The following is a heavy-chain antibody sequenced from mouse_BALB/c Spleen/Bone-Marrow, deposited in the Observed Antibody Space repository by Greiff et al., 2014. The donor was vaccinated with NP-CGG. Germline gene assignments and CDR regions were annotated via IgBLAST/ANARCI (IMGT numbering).Heavy chain of an antibody. V-gene: IGHV10-1*02. CDR1: GFTFSIYA. J-gene: IGHJ4*01. CDR2: IRSKSKNYAT. D-gene: IGHD2-12*01. CDR3: VRHSYHDNSLDY. Sequence: EVKLVESGGGLVQPKGSLKLSCAASGFTFSIYAMNWVRQAPGKGLEWVARIRSKSKNYATYYADSVKDRFTISRDDSQSMLHLQVNSLKTEDTAMYYCVRHSYHDNSLDYWGQGISVIVSS.